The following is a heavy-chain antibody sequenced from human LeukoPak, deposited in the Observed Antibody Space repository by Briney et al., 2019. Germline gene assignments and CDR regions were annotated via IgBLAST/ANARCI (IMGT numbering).Heavy chain of an antibody. CDR2: INHSGST. Sequence: SETLSLTCAVYGGSFSGYYWNWIRQPPGKGLEWIGEINHSGSTNYIPSLKSRVTISVDTSKNQFSLKLSSVTAVDTAVYYCARGSKMLGYNWFDPWGQGTLVTVSS. CDR3: ARGSKMLGYNWFDP. V-gene: IGHV4-34*01. D-gene: IGHD1-26*01. CDR1: GGSFSGYY. J-gene: IGHJ5*02.